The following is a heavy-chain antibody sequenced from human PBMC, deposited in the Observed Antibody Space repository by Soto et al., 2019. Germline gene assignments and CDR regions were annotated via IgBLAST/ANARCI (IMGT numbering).Heavy chain of an antibody. D-gene: IGHD5-12*01. Sequence: QVQLVESGGGVVQPGRSLSLSCAASGFPFRSFAMHWAPKAPAKGLESVVFTSYDGSNTYYADSVKGRVTISRDNSKNTLYLQMNSLRPEDTAVYYCARDGNSGYNWDYYYGMDAWGQGTTVTVSS. CDR1: GFPFRSFA. J-gene: IGHJ6*02. CDR3: ARDGNSGYNWDYYYGMDA. CDR2: TSYDGSNT. V-gene: IGHV3-30*16.